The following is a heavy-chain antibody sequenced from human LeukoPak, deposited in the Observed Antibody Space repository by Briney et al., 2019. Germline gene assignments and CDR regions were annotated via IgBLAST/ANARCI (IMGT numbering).Heavy chain of an antibody. D-gene: IGHD3-10*01. CDR2: ISYDGSNK. V-gene: IGHV3-30*03. CDR3: ARVWVRGVFDY. CDR1: GFTFSSYG. Sequence: PGRSLRLSCAASGFTFSSYGMHWVRQAPGKGLEWVAVISYDGSNKYYADSVKGRFTISRDNAKNTLYLQMNSLRAEDTAVYYCARVWVRGVFDYWGQGTLVTVSS. J-gene: IGHJ4*02.